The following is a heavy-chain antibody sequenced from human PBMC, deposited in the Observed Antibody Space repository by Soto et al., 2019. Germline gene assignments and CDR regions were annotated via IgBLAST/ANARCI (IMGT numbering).Heavy chain of an antibody. CDR3: NKRSENTDGWR. D-gene: IGHD6-19*01. V-gene: IGHV1-69*01. CDR2: IIPIFDKP. Sequence: QVQLVKSGAEVTKPGSSVKVSCKASGGTFSSYTISWVRQAPGQGLEWMGGIIPIFDKPTYAPKFQGRVTITADELSSTVYMERTSLTYADTAVYYCNKRSENTDGWRWGQGALVTVSS. J-gene: IGHJ4*02. CDR1: GGTFSSYT.